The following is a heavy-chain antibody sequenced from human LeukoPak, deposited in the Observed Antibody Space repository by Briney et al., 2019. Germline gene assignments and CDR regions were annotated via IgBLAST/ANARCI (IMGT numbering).Heavy chain of an antibody. D-gene: IGHD2-15*01. J-gene: IGHJ3*01. CDR2: INSDGSTT. CDR3: ARVGAVVDYHSSDVFDV. Sequence: GGSLRLSCAVSGITLSTYWLTWVRQAPGKGLVWVSRINSDGSTTSYVDSVEGRFTISRDNATNTLYLQMNSLRSEDTAVYYCARVGAVVDYHSSDVFDVWGQGTMVTVSS. V-gene: IGHV3-74*01. CDR1: GITLSTYW.